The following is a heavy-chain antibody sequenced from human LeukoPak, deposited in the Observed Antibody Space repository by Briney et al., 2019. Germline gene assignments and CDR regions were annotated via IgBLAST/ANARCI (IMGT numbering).Heavy chain of an antibody. CDR3: ARDGGIMIAFDI. CDR1: GFTFSSNW. V-gene: IGHV3-7*01. J-gene: IGHJ3*02. D-gene: IGHD1-26*01. Sequence: GGSLRLSCAASGFTFSSNWMAWVRQAPGKGLEWVASIKLDGSEQYYLDSVKGRFAISRDNAKNLMNLQMNILRAENTAIYYCARDGGIMIAFDICGQGRPVTVSS. CDR2: IKLDGSEQ.